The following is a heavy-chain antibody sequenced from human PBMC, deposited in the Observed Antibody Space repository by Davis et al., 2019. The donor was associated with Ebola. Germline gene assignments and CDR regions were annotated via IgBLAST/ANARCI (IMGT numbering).Heavy chain of an antibody. Sequence: GESLKISCAASGFTFSKYWMHWVRQAPGKGLVWVPRINSDASITRYADSVKGRFTISRDNAKNTLYLQMNSLRAEDTAVYYCARSLKGASVSTYYGMDVWGQGTTVTVSS. CDR3: ARSLKGASVSTYYGMDV. V-gene: IGHV3-74*01. CDR2: INSDASIT. J-gene: IGHJ6*02. D-gene: IGHD3-16*02. CDR1: GFTFSKYW.